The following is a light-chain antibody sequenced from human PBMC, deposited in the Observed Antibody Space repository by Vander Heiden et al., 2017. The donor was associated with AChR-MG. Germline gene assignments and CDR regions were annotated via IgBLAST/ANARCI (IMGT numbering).Light chain of an antibody. V-gene: IGLV1-44*01. CDR1: SSNIGSNT. CDR3: AAWDDSLNGPV. J-gene: IGLJ2*01. Sequence: QSVLTQPPSASGTPGQRVTISCSGSSSNIGSNTVNWYQQLPGTAPKLLIYRNNQRPSGVPDRFSGSKSGTSASLAISGLQSEDEADYDGAAWDDSLNGPVFGGGTKLTVL. CDR2: RNN.